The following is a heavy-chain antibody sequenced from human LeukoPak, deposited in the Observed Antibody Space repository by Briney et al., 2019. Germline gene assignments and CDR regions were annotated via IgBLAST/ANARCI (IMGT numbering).Heavy chain of an antibody. CDR1: GFTFSSYA. Sequence: GWSLRLSCAASGFTFSSYAMIWVRQAPAKGMEGVSAVSGSGVSTYYADSVKGRFTIRRDNSKNTPYLPTNSLRAEATAVYYCAKDSRPTDYWGQGTLVTVSS. CDR2: VSGSGVST. CDR3: AKDSRPTDY. J-gene: IGHJ4*02. V-gene: IGHV3-23*01. D-gene: IGHD1-1*01.